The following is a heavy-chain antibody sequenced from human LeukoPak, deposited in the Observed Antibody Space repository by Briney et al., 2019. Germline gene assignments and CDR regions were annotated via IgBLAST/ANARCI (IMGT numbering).Heavy chain of an antibody. CDR2: IKQDGSEK. V-gene: IGHV3-7*03. CDR3: AKDSLRDGYNLLGY. CDR1: GFTFSSYW. D-gene: IGHD5-24*01. Sequence: GGSLRLSCAASGFTFSSYWMSWVRQAPGKGLEWVANIKQDGSEKYYVDSVKGRFTISRDNAKNSLYLQMNSLRAEDTAVYYCAKDSLRDGYNLLGYWGQGTLVTVSS. J-gene: IGHJ4*02.